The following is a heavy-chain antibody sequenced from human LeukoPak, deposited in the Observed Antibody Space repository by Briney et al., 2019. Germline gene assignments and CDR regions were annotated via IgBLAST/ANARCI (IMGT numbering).Heavy chain of an antibody. Sequence: SETLSLTCTVSGGSISSYYWSWIRQPPGKGLEWIGEINHSGGTNYNPSLKSRVTISVDTSKNQFSLKLRSVTAADTAVYYCARGDTVAGPYGMDVWGQGTTVTVSS. CDR1: GGSISSYY. D-gene: IGHD6-19*01. CDR3: ARGDTVAGPYGMDV. CDR2: INHSGGT. J-gene: IGHJ6*02. V-gene: IGHV4-34*01.